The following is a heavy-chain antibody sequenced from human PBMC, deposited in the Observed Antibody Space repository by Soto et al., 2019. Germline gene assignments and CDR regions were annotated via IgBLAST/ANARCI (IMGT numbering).Heavy chain of an antibody. Sequence: LSLTCTVSGGSISSYYWSWIRQPPGKGLEWIGYIYYSGSTNYNPSLKSRVTISVDTSKNQFSLKLSSVTAADTAVYYCARDPCILWCGELDYWGQGTLVTVSS. CDR1: GGSISSYY. J-gene: IGHJ4*02. CDR2: IYYSGST. V-gene: IGHV4-59*01. D-gene: IGHD2-21*01. CDR3: ARDPCILWCGELDY.